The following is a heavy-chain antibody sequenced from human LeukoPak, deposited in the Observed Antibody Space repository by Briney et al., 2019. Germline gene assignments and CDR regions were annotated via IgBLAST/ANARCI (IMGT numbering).Heavy chain of an antibody. D-gene: IGHD5-24*01. CDR3: ARDRHGDFDY. CDR1: GFTFSSYW. CDR2: INSVGSST. V-gene: IGHV3-74*01. Sequence: PGGSLRLSCEASGFTFSSYWMHWVRQAPGKGLVWFSRINSVGSSTSYADSVKGRFTISRDNAKNTLYLQMNSLRAEDTAVYYCARDRHGDFDYWGQGTLVTVSS. J-gene: IGHJ4*02.